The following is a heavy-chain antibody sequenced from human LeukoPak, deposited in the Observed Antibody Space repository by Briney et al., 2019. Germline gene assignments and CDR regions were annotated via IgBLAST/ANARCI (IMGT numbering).Heavy chain of an antibody. V-gene: IGHV4-39*01. CDR1: GGSISRSDYY. CDR2: ISYSGST. D-gene: IGHD5-18*01. CDR3: VSPRGFSYGYFDY. J-gene: IGHJ4*02. Sequence: SETLSLTCTVSGGSISRSDYYWGCVRQPPGNGLEWIGSISYSGSTYYNPSLKSRVTISADTSKNQFSLTLGSVSATDTAVYYCVSPRGFSYGYFDYWGQGTLVTVSS.